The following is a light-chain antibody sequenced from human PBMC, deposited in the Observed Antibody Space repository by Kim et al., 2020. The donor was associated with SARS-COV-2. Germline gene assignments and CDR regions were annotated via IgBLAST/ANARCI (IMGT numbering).Light chain of an antibody. CDR3: QQLNTDSAVT. Sequence: DIQMTQSPSTLSASVGDRVTITCRASQSIDTWLAWYQQKPGKAPNLLIYKASTLQSGVPSRFSGSGSGTEFTLTISSLQPDDFATYYCQQLNTDSAVTFGGGTKVDIK. CDR2: KAS. J-gene: IGKJ4*01. V-gene: IGKV1-5*03. CDR1: QSIDTW.